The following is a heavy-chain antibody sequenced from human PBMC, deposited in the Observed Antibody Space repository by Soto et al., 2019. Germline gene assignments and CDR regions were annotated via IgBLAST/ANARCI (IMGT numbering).Heavy chain of an antibody. Sequence: RLSCAASGFIFRSHNMNGVRQSPGKGLEWVSSITGSSSYIFYADSVKGRFTISRDNAKNTVYLQVNSLRAEDTGVYYCARLVASETGYGMDVWGQGTTVTVSS. CDR2: ITGSSSYI. CDR3: ARLVASETGYGMDV. J-gene: IGHJ6*02. V-gene: IGHV3-21*06. CDR1: GFIFRSHN. D-gene: IGHD3-9*01.